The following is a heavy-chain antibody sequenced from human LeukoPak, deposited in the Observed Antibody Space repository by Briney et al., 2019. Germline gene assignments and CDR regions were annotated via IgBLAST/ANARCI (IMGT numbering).Heavy chain of an antibody. CDR2: IYYSGST. V-gene: IGHV4-31*03. CDR1: GGSISNGDHY. D-gene: IGHD5-18*01. CDR3: ARDTIIQLWSVVDY. Sequence: SETLSLTCTVSGGSISNGDHYWSWIRQHPGKGLEWIGYIYYSGSTYYNPSLKSRVTISVDTSKNQFSLKLSSVTAADTAVYYCARDTIIQLWSVVDYWGQGTLVTVSS. J-gene: IGHJ4*02.